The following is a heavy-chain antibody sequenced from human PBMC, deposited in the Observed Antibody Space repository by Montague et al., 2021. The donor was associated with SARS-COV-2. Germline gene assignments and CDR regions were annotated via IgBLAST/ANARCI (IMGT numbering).Heavy chain of an antibody. D-gene: IGHD3-10*01. J-gene: IGHJ6*03. CDR3: ARLGDGVVPSPILGVGPYYSYYYMDV. CDR2: IHHGGST. V-gene: IGHV4-34*01. CDR1: GGSFSTYS. Sequence: SETLSLTCAVHGGSFSTYSWNWTRQPPGTGLDWIGEIHHGGSTNYNPSLKSRVTISADTSKNQFSLKLTSVSAADTAVYYCARLGDGVVPSPILGVGPYYSYYYMDVWGKGTTVTVSS.